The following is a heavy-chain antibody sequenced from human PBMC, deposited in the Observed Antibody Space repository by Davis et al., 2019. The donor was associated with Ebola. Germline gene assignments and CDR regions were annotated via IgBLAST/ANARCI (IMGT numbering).Heavy chain of an antibody. J-gene: IGHJ6*03. CDR1: GFTFDTYG. D-gene: IGHD3-22*01. V-gene: IGHV3-20*04. CDR2: ISWNGGIT. CDR3: ARRVYDSSGYYYMDV. Sequence: WGSLRLSCAASGFTFDTYGMTWVRQAPGKGLEWVSVISWNGGITGYAGSVKGRFTISRDNAKNSLYLQMNSLRAEDTALYYCARRVYDSSGYYYMDVWGKGTTVTVSS.